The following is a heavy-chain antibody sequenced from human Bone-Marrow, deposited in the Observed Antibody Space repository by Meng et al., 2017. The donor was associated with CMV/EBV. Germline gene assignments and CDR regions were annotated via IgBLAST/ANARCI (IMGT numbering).Heavy chain of an antibody. V-gene: IGHV1-69*02. J-gene: IGHJ6*02. D-gene: IGHD3/OR15-3a*01. CDR1: GGTFSSYT. Sequence: SVKVSCKASGGTFSSYTISWVRQAPGQGLEWMGRIIPILGIANYAQKFQGRVTITADKSTSTAYIELSSLRSEDTAVYYCARGTGYYYYYGMDVWGQGTTVTVSS. CDR3: ARGTGYYYYYGMDV. CDR2: IIPILGIA.